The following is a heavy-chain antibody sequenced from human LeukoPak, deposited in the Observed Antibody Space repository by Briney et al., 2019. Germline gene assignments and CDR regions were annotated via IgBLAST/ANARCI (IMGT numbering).Heavy chain of an antibody. CDR1: GFNFRAYW. CDR2: INGDGRNI. Sequence: GGSLRLSCTTSGFNFRAYWMGWVRQAPGKGLVWVSRINGDGRNINYADSVRGRFTISRDNAKNTLYLQMNTLRVEDTAVYYCTRDLMDYDVSTGLHHYYMDVWGQGTTVTVSS. CDR3: TRDLMDYDVSTGLHHYYMDV. D-gene: IGHD3-9*01. J-gene: IGHJ6*02. V-gene: IGHV3-74*01.